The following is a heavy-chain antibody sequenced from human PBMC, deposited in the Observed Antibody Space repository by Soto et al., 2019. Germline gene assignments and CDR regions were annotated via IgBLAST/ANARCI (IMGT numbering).Heavy chain of an antibody. D-gene: IGHD6-19*01. V-gene: IGHV4-59*08. J-gene: IGHJ4*02. Sequence: SETLSLTCTVSGDSISHYYWSWIRQPPGKALEWIGYIYHSGSTNYNPSLIGRVTISLDTSKNQFSLQLSSVTAADTAIYYCARLSRGALAGFDYWGQGALVTVS. CDR3: ARLSRGALAGFDY. CDR1: GDSISHYY. CDR2: IYHSGST.